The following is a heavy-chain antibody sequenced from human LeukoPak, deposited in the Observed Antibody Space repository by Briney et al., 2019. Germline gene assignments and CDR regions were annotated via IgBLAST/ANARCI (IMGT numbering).Heavy chain of an antibody. D-gene: IGHD6-13*01. CDR3: ARVRYSKYYYYGMDV. CDR1: GFTFSSYW. J-gene: IGHJ6*02. CDR2: ISYDGSNK. Sequence: GGSLRLSCAASGFTFSSYWMSWVRQAPGKGLEWVAVISYDGSNKYYADSVKGRFTISRDNSKNTLYLQMNSLRAEDTAVYYCARVRYSKYYYYGMDVWGQGTTVTVSS. V-gene: IGHV3-30*03.